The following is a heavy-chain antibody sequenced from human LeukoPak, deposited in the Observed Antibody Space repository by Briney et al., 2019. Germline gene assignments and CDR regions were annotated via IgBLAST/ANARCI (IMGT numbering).Heavy chain of an antibody. V-gene: IGHV3-66*02. J-gene: IGHJ6*02. CDR3: AGVRGDHMDV. D-gene: IGHD3-10*01. Sequence: GLSLRLSFAASGLTVSSNYMICFLQSPAKTLLLDSVIYSGGITFYAYSVKGRFTISSDNSKNTLYLQMNSLRAEDTAVYYCAGVRGDHMDVWGQGTTVTVSS. CDR2: IYSGGIT. CDR1: GLTVSSNY.